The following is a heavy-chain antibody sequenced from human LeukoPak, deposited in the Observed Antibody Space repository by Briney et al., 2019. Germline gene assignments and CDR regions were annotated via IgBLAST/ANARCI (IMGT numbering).Heavy chain of an antibody. D-gene: IGHD4-17*01. CDR3: AWEGIYYGDYSARYYFDY. CDR1: GGTFSSYA. CDR2: IIPILGIA. J-gene: IGHJ4*02. V-gene: IGHV1-69*04. Sequence: SVKVSCKASGGTFSSYAISWVRQAPGQGLEWMGRIIPILGIANYAQKFQGRVTITADKSTSTAYMELSSLRSEDTAVYYCAWEGIYYGDYSARYYFDYWGQGTLVTVSS.